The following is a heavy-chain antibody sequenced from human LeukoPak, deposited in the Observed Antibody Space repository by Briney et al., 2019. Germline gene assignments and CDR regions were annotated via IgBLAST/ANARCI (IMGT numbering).Heavy chain of an antibody. D-gene: IGHD5-24*01. V-gene: IGHV3-64*01. CDR3: ARERDGYKDYYMDV. CDR1: GFTFSSYA. CDR2: ISSNGGST. Sequence: GGSLRLSCAASGFTFSSYAMHWVRQAPGKGLEYVSAISSNGGSTYYANSVKGRFTISRDNSKNTLYLQMGSLRAEDMAVYYCARERDGYKDYYMDVWGKGTTVTISS. J-gene: IGHJ6*03.